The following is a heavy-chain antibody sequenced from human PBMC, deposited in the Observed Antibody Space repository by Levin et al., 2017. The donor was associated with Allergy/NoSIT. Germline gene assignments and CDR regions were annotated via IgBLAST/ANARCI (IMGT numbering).Heavy chain of an antibody. CDR3: AREELGYCSGGSCYVGAFDS. CDR2: ISYDGSNK. D-gene: IGHD2-15*01. V-gene: IGHV3-30-3*01. Sequence: GESLKISCAASGFTFSSYAMHWVRQAPGKGLEWVAVISYDGSNKYYADSVKGRFTISRDNSKNTLYLQMNSLRAEDTAVYYCAREELGYCSGGSCYVGAFDSWGQGTMVTVSS. CDR1: GFTFSSYA. J-gene: IGHJ3*02.